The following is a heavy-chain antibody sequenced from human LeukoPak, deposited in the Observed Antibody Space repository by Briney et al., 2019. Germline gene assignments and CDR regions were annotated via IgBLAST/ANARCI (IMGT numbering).Heavy chain of an antibody. CDR3: ASLIVVVTTGWFDP. Sequence: SETLSLTCAVYGGSFSGYYWSWIRQPPGKGLEWIGEINHSGSTNYNPSLKSRVTISVDTSKNQCSLQLSSVTAADTAVYYCASLIVVVTTGWFDPWGQGTLVTVSS. D-gene: IGHD3-22*01. CDR2: INHSGST. CDR1: GGSFSGYY. V-gene: IGHV4-34*01. J-gene: IGHJ5*02.